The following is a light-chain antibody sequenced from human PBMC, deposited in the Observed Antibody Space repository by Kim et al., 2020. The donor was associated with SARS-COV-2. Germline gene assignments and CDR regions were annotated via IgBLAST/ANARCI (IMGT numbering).Light chain of an antibody. CDR1: QSNSSF. Sequence: DIQMTQSPSSLSASVGDRVTITCRASQSNSSFLNWYQQKPGKAPNLLIYAAATLQSGVPSRFSGSESGTEFTLTIRSLQPEDFATYDCQQSYTFGQGTKVDIK. CDR3: QQSYT. J-gene: IGKJ1*01. CDR2: AAA. V-gene: IGKV1-39*01.